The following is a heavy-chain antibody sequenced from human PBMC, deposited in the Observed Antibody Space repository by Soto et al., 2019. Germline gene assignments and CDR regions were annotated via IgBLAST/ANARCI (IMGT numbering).Heavy chain of an antibody. CDR2: IYYSRNT. V-gene: IGHV4-28*01. CDR3: ARRDIQGPIDY. D-gene: IGHD2-15*01. J-gene: IGHJ4*02. CDR1: GYTIRRSNW. Sequence: XXTLDPPFAVSGYTIRRSNWCGWIRQPPGKALEWIAYIYYSRNTYYNPTLKSRVTMSVDTSKNQFSLKLTSVTALDTAVYYCARRDIQGPIDYWGQGTLVTVSS.